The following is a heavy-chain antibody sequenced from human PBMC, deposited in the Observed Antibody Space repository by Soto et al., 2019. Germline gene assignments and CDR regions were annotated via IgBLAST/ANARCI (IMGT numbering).Heavy chain of an antibody. CDR1: GFAFSVST. V-gene: IGHV3-73*02. CDR3: IAGSSSHFDP. J-gene: IGHJ5*02. CDR2: MRSKANSYAT. Sequence: EVQLVESGGGLVQPGGSLKLSCTASGFAFSVSTIHWVRQASGKGLEWVGRMRSKANSYATAYAASVKGSFTISRDDSKNMAFLQMNSLKTDDTAVYYCIAGSSSHFDPWGQGTLVTVSS. D-gene: IGHD3-10*01.